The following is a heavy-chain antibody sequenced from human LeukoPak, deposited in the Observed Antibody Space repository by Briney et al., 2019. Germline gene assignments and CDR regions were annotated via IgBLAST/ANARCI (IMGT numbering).Heavy chain of an antibody. CDR1: GFTFSSYA. D-gene: IGHD3-10*01. V-gene: IGHV3-23*01. CDR3: AKGRYYYGSGRPYYFDY. CDR2: ISGSGGST. J-gene: IGHJ4*02. Sequence: GGSLRLSCAASGFTFSSYAMSWVRQAPGKGLEWVSAISGSGGSTYYADSVKGRSTISRDNSKNTLYLQMNSLRAEDTAVYYCAKGRYYYGSGRPYYFDYWGQGTLVTVSS.